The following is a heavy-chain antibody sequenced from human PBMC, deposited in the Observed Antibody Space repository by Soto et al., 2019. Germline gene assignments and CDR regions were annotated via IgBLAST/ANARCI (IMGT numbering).Heavy chain of an antibody. CDR2: IYYSGST. CDR3: ARVLTDTAMGHYFDY. J-gene: IGHJ4*02. D-gene: IGHD5-18*01. Sequence: HVQLQESGPGLVKPSQTLSLTCTVSGGSISSGGYYWSWIRQHPGKGLEWIGYIYYSGSTYYNPSRRSRVTISVATSKNQFSLKLSSVTAADTAVYYCARVLTDTAMGHYFDYWGQGTLVTVSS. CDR1: GGSISSGGYY. V-gene: IGHV4-31*03.